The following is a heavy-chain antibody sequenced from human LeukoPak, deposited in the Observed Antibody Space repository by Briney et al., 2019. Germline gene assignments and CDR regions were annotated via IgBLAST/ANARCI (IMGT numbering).Heavy chain of an antibody. CDR3: ARSPEIYFMDV. CDR2: ISSSSSYI. Sequence: GGSLRLSCAASGFTFSSYSMNWVRQAPGKGLEWVSSISSSSSYIYYADSVKGRFTISRDNAKNSLYLQMNSLRAEDTAVYYCARSPEIYFMDVWGKGTTVTVSS. V-gene: IGHV3-21*01. J-gene: IGHJ6*03. D-gene: IGHD5-24*01. CDR1: GFTFSSYS.